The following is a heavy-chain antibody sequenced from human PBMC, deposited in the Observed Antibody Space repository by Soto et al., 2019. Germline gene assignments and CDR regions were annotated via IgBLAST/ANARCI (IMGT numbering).Heavy chain of an antibody. CDR3: AKDPRNNPIVVVTATPYFFDY. D-gene: IGHD2-21*02. V-gene: IGHV3-23*01. CDR1: GFTFSSYA. Sequence: EVQLLESGGGLVQPGGSLRLSCAASGFTFSSYAMSWVRQAPGKGLEWVSGVSGSGSSTYYADSVKGRFTISRDNFKNTLYLQMNSLRSGDTAVYYCAKDPRNNPIVVVTATPYFFDYWGQGTLVSVSS. CDR2: VSGSGSST. J-gene: IGHJ4*02.